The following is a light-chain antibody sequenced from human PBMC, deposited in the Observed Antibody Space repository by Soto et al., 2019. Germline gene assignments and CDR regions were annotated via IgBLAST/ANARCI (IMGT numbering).Light chain of an antibody. Sequence: ERVLTHSPATLAFSPVEISTLSCRASQSVSSNLAWYQQRPGQAPRLLIYSASTRATGIPARFSGSGSGTEFTLTISSLQSEDFAVYYCHQYNHWLTWTFGQGTKVDI. CDR1: QSVSSN. CDR2: SAS. CDR3: HQYNHWLTWT. J-gene: IGKJ1*01. V-gene: IGKV3-15*01.